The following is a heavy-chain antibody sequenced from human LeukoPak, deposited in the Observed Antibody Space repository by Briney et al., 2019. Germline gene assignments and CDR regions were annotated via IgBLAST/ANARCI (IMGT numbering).Heavy chain of an antibody. D-gene: IGHD6-13*01. Sequence: GGSLRLSCAASGFTFSSYSMNWVRQAPGKGLEWVSSISSSSSYVYYADSVKGRFTISRDNAKNSLYLQMNSLRAEDTAVYYCATGIAAAGTVYWGQGTLVTVSS. CDR1: GFTFSSYS. V-gene: IGHV3-21*01. CDR2: ISSSSSYV. J-gene: IGHJ4*02. CDR3: ATGIAAAGTVY.